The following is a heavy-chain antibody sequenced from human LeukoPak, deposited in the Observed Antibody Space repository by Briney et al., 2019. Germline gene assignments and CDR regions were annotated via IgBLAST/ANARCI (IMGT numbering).Heavy chain of an antibody. CDR3: ANGYSYGGH. CDR2: ISYDGNNK. D-gene: IGHD5-18*01. V-gene: IGHV3-30*18. CDR1: GFTFSGYG. J-gene: IGHJ4*02. Sequence: PGRSLRLSCAASGFTFSGYGMHWVRQAPGKGLEWVAVISYDGNNKYYADSVKGRFTISRDNSKNTLYLQMNSLRGEDTAMYYCANGYSYGGHWGQGTLVTVSS.